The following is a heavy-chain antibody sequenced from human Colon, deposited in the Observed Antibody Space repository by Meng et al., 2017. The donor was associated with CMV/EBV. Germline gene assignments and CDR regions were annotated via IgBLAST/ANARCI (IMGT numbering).Heavy chain of an antibody. CDR3: AKELSGRDASYYFAY. J-gene: IGHJ4*02. CDR2: INDGGDST. V-gene: IGHV3-23*01. D-gene: IGHD1-26*01. CDR1: GFTFNSYA. Sequence: GESLKISCAASGFTFNSYAMSWVRQAPGKGLEWVASINDGGDSTYYADSVKGRFTVSRDNSKNTLYLQMNSLRAEDTAVYYCAKELSGRDASYYFAYWGQGTLVTVSS.